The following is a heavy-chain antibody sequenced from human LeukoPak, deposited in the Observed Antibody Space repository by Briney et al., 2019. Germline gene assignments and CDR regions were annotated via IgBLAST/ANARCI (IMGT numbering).Heavy chain of an antibody. CDR1: GASFTSHY. CDR3: AKLSESEWLASYSRY. CDR2: LYYSGST. J-gene: IGHJ4*02. D-gene: IGHD6-19*01. Sequence: SETLSLTCSVSGASFTSHYWGWIRQPPGKGPEWIGHLYYSGSTTYNPSLESRVTMSVDTSRKQISLKLNSVAAADTAVYYCAKLSESEWLASYSRYWGQGTLVTVSS. V-gene: IGHV4-59*11.